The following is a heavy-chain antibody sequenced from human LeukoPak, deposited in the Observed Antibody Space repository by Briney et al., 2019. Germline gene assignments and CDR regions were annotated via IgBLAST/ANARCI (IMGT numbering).Heavy chain of an antibody. CDR2: ISRSSSTI. J-gene: IGHJ2*01. CDR3: SLTVAGTCL. D-gene: IGHD6-19*01. CDR1: GFTLSSHS. Sequence: GGSLRLSCAASGFTLSSHSMNWVRQAPGKGLEWVSQISRSSSTIHYADSVKGRFTIFRDNAKNSLYLQMNSLRAEDAAVYYCSLTVAGTCLWGRGTLVTVSS. V-gene: IGHV3-48*04.